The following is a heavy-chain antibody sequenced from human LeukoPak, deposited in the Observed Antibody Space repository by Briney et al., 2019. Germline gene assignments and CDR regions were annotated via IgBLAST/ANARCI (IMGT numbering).Heavy chain of an antibody. V-gene: IGHV3-30*02. CDR1: GFTFSSYG. J-gene: IGHJ3*02. CDR3: ATESDSSSWYRGAFDI. CDR2: IRYDGSNK. Sequence: PGGSLRLSCAASGFTFSSYGMHWVRQAPGKGLEWVAFIRYDGSNKYYADSVKGRFTISRDNSKNTLYLQMNSLRAEDAAVYYCATESDSSSWYRGAFDIWGQGTMVTVSS. D-gene: IGHD6-13*01.